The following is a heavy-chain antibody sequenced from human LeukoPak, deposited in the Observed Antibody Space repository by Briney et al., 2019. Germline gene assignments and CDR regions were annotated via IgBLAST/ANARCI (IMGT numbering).Heavy chain of an antibody. D-gene: IGHD2-2*01. V-gene: IGHV3-30-3*01. CDR3: ARDPVPAAARHFDY. Sequence: GGSLRLSCEASGFTFSTYAMHWVRQAPGKGLEWVAVTSSDGTVKYYPDSVKGRFTISRDNSKNTLYLQVNSLRPEDTGVYYCARDPVPAAARHFDYWGQGTLVTVSS. J-gene: IGHJ4*01. CDR2: TSSDGTVK. CDR1: GFTFSTYA.